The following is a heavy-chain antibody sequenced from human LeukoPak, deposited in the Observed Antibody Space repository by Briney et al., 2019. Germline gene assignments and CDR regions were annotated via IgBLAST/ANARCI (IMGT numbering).Heavy chain of an antibody. CDR2: TYYRSKWFN. Sequence: SQTLSLTCAISGDSVSSNSAAWNWSRQSPSRGLEWLGRTYYRSKWFNDYEVSVKSRININPDTSKNQFSLQLNSVTPDDTAMYYCVRDSGYGLDAFDIWDRGTMVTVSS. V-gene: IGHV6-1*01. CDR3: VRDSGYGLDAFDI. D-gene: IGHD5-12*01. CDR1: GDSVSSNSAA. J-gene: IGHJ3*02.